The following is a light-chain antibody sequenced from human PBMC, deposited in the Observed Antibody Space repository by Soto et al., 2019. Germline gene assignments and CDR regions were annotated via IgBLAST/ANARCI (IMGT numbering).Light chain of an antibody. Sequence: EIVLTQSPATLSLSPGERATLSCRASQSVSSYLAWYQQKPGQAPRLLIYDASNWATGIPARFSGSGSGTDVTLTISSLEREDCAVYYCQQRSNWPLYTFGQGTKLEI. CDR1: QSVSSY. J-gene: IGKJ2*01. CDR3: QQRSNWPLYT. CDR2: DAS. V-gene: IGKV3-11*01.